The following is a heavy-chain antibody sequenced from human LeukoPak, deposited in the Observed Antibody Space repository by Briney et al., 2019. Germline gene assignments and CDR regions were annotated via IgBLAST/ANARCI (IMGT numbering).Heavy chain of an antibody. CDR2: MYTSGST. J-gene: IGHJ4*02. CDR3: ARGGVGATFCDY. V-gene: IGHV4-4*07. CDR1: GGSISSYY. D-gene: IGHD1-26*01. Sequence: SETLSLTCTVPGGSISSYYWSWIRQPAGKGLEWIGRMYTSGSTNYNPPLKSRVTMSVDTSKNEFSLKLSSVTAADTAVYYCARGGVGATFCDYWGQGTLVTVSS.